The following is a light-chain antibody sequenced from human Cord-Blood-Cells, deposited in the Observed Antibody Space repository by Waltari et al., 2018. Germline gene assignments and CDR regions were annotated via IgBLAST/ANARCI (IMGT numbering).Light chain of an antibody. Sequence: QSALTQPASVSGSPGQSITISCTGTSSDVGCYNYVPWYQQPPGKAPKLMIYEVSNRPSGVSNRFSGSKSGNTASLTISGLQAEDEADYYCSSYTSSSTVVFGGGTKLTVL. V-gene: IGLV2-14*01. CDR2: EVS. CDR1: SSDVGCYNY. CDR3: SSYTSSSTVV. J-gene: IGLJ2*01.